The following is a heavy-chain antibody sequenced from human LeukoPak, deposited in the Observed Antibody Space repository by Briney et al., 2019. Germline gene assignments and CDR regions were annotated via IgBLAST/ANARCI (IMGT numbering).Heavy chain of an antibody. D-gene: IGHD3-22*01. V-gene: IGHV3-30*04. CDR3: RGTYYDSSAFFDL. J-gene: IGHJ4*02. Sequence: GRSLRLSCAASGFTFSDFAMHWVRQAPGKGLEWVAVVSYDGINKYYADSVRGRVSISRDNSKNTLYLQMNSLRPEDTAVYFCRGTYYDSSAFFDLWGRGTLVTVSS. CDR2: VSYDGINK. CDR1: GFTFSDFA.